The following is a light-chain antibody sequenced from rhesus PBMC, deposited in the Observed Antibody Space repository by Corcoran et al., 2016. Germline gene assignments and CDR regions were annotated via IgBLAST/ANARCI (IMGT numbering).Light chain of an antibody. CDR3: RKCNTPPWT. J-gene: IGKJ1*01. V-gene: IGKV1-21*01. CDR2: KAS. CDR1: HGISTW. Sequence: DIQMTQSPSSLSASVGDKVTITCRASHGISTWLAWYQTQPGKALQLLVYKASSLQSGVPSRVSGSGSGTEFTLTMSSLQPEDFATYFCRKCNTPPWTFGQGTRVEIK.